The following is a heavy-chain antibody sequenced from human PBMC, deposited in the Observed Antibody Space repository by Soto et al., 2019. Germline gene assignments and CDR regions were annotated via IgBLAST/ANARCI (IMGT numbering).Heavy chain of an antibody. CDR1: GYTFTGYY. CDR3: ARDHGYYDSSGYLNPHAYYFDY. J-gene: IGHJ4*02. D-gene: IGHD3-22*01. V-gene: IGHV1-2*04. Sequence: ASVKVSCKASGYTFTGYYMHWVRQAPGQGLEWMGWINPNSGGTNYAQKFQGWVTMTRATSISTAYMELSRLRSDDTAVYYCARDHGYYDSSGYLNPHAYYFDYWGQGTLVTVSS. CDR2: INPNSGGT.